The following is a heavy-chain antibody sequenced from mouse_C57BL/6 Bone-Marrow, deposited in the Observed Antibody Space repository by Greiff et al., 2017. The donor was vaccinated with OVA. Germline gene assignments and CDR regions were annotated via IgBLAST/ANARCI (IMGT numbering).Heavy chain of an antibody. CDR1: GFTFSSYA. D-gene: IGHD3-2*02. J-gene: IGHJ3*01. CDR2: FSSGGDYI. CDR3: TRDETAQATIAY. V-gene: IGHV5-9-1*02. Sequence: EVMLVESGEGLVKPGGSLKLSCAASGFTFSSYAMSWVRQTPEKRLEWVAYFSSGGDYIYYADTVKGRFTISRDNARNTLYLQMSSLKSEDTAMYYCTRDETAQATIAYWGQGTLVTVSA.